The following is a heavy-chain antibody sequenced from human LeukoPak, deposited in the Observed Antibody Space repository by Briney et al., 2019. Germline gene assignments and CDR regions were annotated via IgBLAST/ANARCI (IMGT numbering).Heavy chain of an antibody. CDR2: IYYSGST. CDR1: GGSISSSSYY. CDR3: ARLRYTVTTGY. D-gene: IGHD4-11*01. Sequence: PSETLSLTCTVSGGSISSSSYYWGWIRQPPGKGLEWIGSIYYSGSTYYNPSLKSRVTISVDTSKNQFSLKLSSVTAADTAVYYCARLRYTVTTGYWGQGTLVTVSS. J-gene: IGHJ4*02. V-gene: IGHV4-39*07.